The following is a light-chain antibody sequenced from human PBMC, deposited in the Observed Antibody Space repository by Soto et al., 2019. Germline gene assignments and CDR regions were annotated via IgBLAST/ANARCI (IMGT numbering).Light chain of an antibody. J-gene: IGLJ2*01. Sequence: QSVVTQPPSASGALGQRVTISCTGSSSNIGADYDVHWYQQFPGSAPRLLIFSNNNRPSGVPDRFSGSKSGTSASLDISGLQADDEADYYCQSFDTRLNSVVFGGGTKLTVL. CDR3: QSFDTRLNSVV. CDR1: SSNIGADYD. CDR2: SNN. V-gene: IGLV1-40*01.